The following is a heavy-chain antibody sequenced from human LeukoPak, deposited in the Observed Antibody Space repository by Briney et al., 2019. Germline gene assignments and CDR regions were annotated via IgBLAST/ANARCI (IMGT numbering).Heavy chain of an antibody. V-gene: IGHV3-30-3*01. D-gene: IGHD5-12*01. Sequence: GRSLRLSCAASGFTFSSYAMHWVRQAPGKGLEWVAVISYDGSNKYYADSVKGRFTIPRDNSKNTLYLQMNSLRAEDTAVYYCARGNFGYSGYDYGDYEDYWGQGTLVTVSS. CDR3: ARGNFGYSGYDYGDYEDY. CDR1: GFTFSSYA. J-gene: IGHJ4*02. CDR2: ISYDGSNK.